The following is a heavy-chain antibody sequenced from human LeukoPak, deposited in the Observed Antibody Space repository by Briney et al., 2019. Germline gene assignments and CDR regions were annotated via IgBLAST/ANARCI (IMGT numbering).Heavy chain of an antibody. CDR1: GFPFSSYA. V-gene: IGHV3-23*01. J-gene: IGHJ4*02. D-gene: IGHD4-17*01. CDR2: ISGSGDDT. Sequence: GGSLRLSCVVSGFPFSSYAMSWVRQAPGKGLEWVSGISGSGDDTYYAASVKGRFIVSRDTSKNTLYLQMNSLRAEDTAVYYCAKWLSTVVSIFDYWGQGTLVTVSS. CDR3: AKWLSTVVSIFDY.